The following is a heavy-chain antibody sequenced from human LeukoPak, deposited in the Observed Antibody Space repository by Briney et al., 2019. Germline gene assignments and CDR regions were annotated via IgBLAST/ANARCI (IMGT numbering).Heavy chain of an antibody. CDR1: GGSISSYY. J-gene: IGHJ6*03. Sequence: SETLSLTCTVSGGSISSYYWSWIRQPAGKGLEWIGRIYTSGSTNYNPSLKSRVTMSVDTSKNQFSLKLSSVTAADTAVYYCASPAMGSYYYYMDVWGKGTTVTVSS. V-gene: IGHV4-4*07. D-gene: IGHD2-8*01. CDR3: ASPAMGSYYYYMDV. CDR2: IYTSGST.